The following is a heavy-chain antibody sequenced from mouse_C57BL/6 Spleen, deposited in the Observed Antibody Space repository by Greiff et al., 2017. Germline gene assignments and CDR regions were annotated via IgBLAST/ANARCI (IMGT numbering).Heavy chain of an antibody. J-gene: IGHJ2*01. CDR3: ARSYGSSSRYFDY. Sequence: EVKLVESGGGLVKPGGSLKLSCAASGFTFSDYGMHWVRQAPEKGLEWVAYISSGSSTIYYADTVKGRFTISRDNAKNTLFLQMTSLRSEDTAMYYCARSYGSSSRYFDYWGQGTTLTVSS. CDR2: ISSGSSTI. D-gene: IGHD1-1*01. V-gene: IGHV5-17*01. CDR1: GFTFSDYG.